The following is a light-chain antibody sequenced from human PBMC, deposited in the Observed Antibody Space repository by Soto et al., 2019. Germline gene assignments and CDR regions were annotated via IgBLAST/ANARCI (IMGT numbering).Light chain of an antibody. CDR1: QSVSSN. V-gene: IGKV3-15*01. CDR2: GAS. CDR3: QQYNNWPWT. J-gene: IGKJ1*01. Sequence: EIVMTQSPATLSVSPGERATLSCRASQSVSSNLAWYQQKPGQAPRLLIYGASTRATGIPARFSGSGSGTEFTLTISSLKSEDFAVYYCQQYNNWPWTFGQGTQVEIK.